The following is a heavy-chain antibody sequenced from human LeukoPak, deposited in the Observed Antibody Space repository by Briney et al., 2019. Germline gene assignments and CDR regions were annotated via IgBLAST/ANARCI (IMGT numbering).Heavy chain of an antibody. CDR2: IIPIFGTA. CDR1: GGTFSSYA. CDR3: ARGVDYVWGSYRYTPPDY. D-gene: IGHD3-16*02. V-gene: IGHV1-69*06. Sequence: GASVKVSCKASGGTFSSYAISWVRQAPGQGLEWMGGIIPIFGTANYAQKFQGRVTITADKSTSTAYMELSSLRSEDTAVYYCARGVDYVWGSYRYTPPDYWGQGTLVTVSS. J-gene: IGHJ4*02.